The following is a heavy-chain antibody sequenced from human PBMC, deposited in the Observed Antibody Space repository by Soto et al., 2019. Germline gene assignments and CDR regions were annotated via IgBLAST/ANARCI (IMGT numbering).Heavy chain of an antibody. D-gene: IGHD6-13*01. Sequence: AASVKVSCKASGYTFTGYYMHWVRQAPGQGLEWMGWINPNSGGTNYAQKFQGRVTMTRDTSISTAYMELSRLRSDDTAVYYCARGLAAEDDAFDIWGQGTMVTVSS. V-gene: IGHV1-2*02. J-gene: IGHJ3*02. CDR2: INPNSGGT. CDR1: GYTFTGYY. CDR3: ARGLAAEDDAFDI.